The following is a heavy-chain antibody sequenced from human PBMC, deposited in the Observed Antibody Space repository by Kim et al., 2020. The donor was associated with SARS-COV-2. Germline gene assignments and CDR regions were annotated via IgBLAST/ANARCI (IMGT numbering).Heavy chain of an antibody. CDR3: ARISGLSMIVY. V-gene: IGHV3-74*01. J-gene: IGHJ4*02. CDR2: INSDGSST. Sequence: GGSLRLSCAASGFTFSSYWMHWVRQAPGKGLVWVSRINSDGSSTSYADSVKGRFTISRDNAKNTLYLQMNSLRAEDTAVYYCARISGLSMIVYWGQGTLVTVSS. CDR1: GFTFSSYW. D-gene: IGHD3-22*01.